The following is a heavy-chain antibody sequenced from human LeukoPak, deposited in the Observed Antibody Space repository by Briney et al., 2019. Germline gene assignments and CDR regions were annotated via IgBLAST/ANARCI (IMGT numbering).Heavy chain of an antibody. CDR1: GFTFSSYA. V-gene: IGHV3-23*01. J-gene: IGHJ4*02. CDR3: ARDLGWLVRGDFDY. CDR2: ISGSGGST. D-gene: IGHD6-19*01. Sequence: GGSLRLSCAASGFTFSSYAMSWVRQAPGKGLEWVSAISGSGGSTYYADSVKGRFTISRDNSKNTLYLQMNSLRAEDTAVYYCARDLGWLVRGDFDYWGQGTLVTVSS.